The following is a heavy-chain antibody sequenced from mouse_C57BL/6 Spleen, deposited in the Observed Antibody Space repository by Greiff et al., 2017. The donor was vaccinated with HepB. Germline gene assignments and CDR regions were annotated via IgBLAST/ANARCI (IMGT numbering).Heavy chain of an antibody. CDR1: GFTFSDYG. Sequence: EVKLVESGGGLVKPGGSLKLSCAASGFTFSDYGMHWVRQAPEKGLEWVAYISSGSSTIYYADTVKGRFTISRDNAKNTLFLQMTSLRSEDTAMYYCAREFIPTVVADYWGQGTTLTVSS. CDR2: ISSGSSTI. J-gene: IGHJ2*01. V-gene: IGHV5-17*01. CDR3: AREFIPTVVADY. D-gene: IGHD1-1*01.